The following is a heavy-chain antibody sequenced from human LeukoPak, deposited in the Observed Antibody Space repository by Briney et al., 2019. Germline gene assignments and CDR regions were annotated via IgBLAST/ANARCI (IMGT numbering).Heavy chain of an antibody. J-gene: IGHJ4*02. CDR3: ASSVGATRFDY. CDR1: GGSISSSNYY. D-gene: IGHD1-26*01. CDR2: MYYGGTT. V-gene: IGHV4-39*01. Sequence: PSETLSLTCTVSGGSISSSNYYWGWIRQPPGKGLEWIGSMYYGGTTYYNPSLKSRLTNSVDTSKNQYSLKLSSVTAADTAVYYCASSVGATRFDYWGRGTPVGVCS.